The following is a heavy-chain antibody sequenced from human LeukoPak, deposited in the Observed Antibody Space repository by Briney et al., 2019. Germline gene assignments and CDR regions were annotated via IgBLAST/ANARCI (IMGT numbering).Heavy chain of an antibody. V-gene: IGHV4-59*08. CDR2: IYYSGST. J-gene: IGHJ3*02. CDR3: ARHFTVVVPAAIGPDAFDI. Sequence: KPSETLSLTCTVSGGSISSYYWSWIRQPPGKGLEWIGSIYYSGSTNYNPSLKSRVTISVDTSKRQFFLKLSSVTAADTALYYCARHFTVVVPAAIGPDAFDIWGQGTMVTVSS. CDR1: GGSISSYY. D-gene: IGHD2-2*01.